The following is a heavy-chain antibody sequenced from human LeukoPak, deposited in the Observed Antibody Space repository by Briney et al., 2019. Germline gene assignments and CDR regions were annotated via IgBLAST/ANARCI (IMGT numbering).Heavy chain of an antibody. D-gene: IGHD2-2*01. Sequence: GASVKVSCKASGYTFTSYGISWVRQAPGQGLEWMGWISAYNGNTNYAQKLQGRVTMTTDTSTSTAYMELSSLRSEDTAVYYCARACSSTSCYHFDYWGQGTLVTVSS. V-gene: IGHV1-18*01. J-gene: IGHJ4*02. CDR3: ARACSSTSCYHFDY. CDR2: ISAYNGNT. CDR1: GYTFTSYG.